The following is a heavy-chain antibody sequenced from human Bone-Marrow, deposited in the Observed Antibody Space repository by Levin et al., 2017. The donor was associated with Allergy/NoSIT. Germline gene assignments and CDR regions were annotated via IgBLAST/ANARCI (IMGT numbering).Heavy chain of an antibody. CDR1: GFTFSSYG. CDR2: ISYDGSNK. J-gene: IGHJ4*02. CDR3: AKWEFIVGAILFDY. Sequence: GGSLRLSCAASGFTFSSYGMHWVRQAPGKGLEWVAVISYDGSNKYYADSVKGRFTISRDNSKNTLYLQMNSLRAEDTAVYYCAKWEFIVGAILFDYWGQGTLVTVSS. D-gene: IGHD1-26*01. V-gene: IGHV3-30*18.